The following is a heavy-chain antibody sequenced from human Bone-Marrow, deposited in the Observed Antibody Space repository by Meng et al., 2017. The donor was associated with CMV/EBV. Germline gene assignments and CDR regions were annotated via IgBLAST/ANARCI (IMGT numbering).Heavy chain of an antibody. CDR2: ISSSSSYI. D-gene: IGHD2-15*01. V-gene: IGHV3-21*01. CDR3: ARLGYCSGGSCYKGQGSLQGVAFDI. J-gene: IGHJ3*02. Sequence: GGSLRLSCAASGFTFSSYSMNWVRQAPGKGLEWVSSISSSSSYIYYADSVKGRFTISRDNAKNSLYLQMNSLRAEDTAVYYCARLGYCSGGSCYKGQGSLQGVAFDIWGQGTMVTVS. CDR1: GFTFSSYS.